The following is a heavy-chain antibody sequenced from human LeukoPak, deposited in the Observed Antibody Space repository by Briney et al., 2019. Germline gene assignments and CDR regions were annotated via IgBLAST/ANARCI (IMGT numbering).Heavy chain of an antibody. CDR2: IWYDGSKK. CDR1: GFTFSRHG. D-gene: IGHD6-6*01. J-gene: IGHJ4*02. CDR3: ARDLAARHFDY. V-gene: IGHV3-33*07. Sequence: GGSLTLSCAASGFTFSRHGMNWVRQAPGKGLEWVAVIWYDGSKKYYGDSVKGRFTISRDNSKNTLYLQMNSLRGEDTAIYYCARDLAARHFDYWGQGTLVTVSS.